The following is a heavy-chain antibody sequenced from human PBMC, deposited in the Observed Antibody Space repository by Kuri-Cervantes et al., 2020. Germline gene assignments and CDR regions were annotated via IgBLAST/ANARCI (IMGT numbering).Heavy chain of an antibody. CDR2: INPSGGRA. D-gene: IGHD3-22*01. V-gene: IGHV1-46*01. CDR1: GYTFSNYY. Sequence: ASVKVSCKASGYTFSNYYMHWVRQAPGQGLEWMGIINPSGGRASYTQNFQGRVTMTRDTSTSTVYMELSRLRSDDTAVYYCARGMGENYYDSSGYYDYWGQGTLVTVS. J-gene: IGHJ4*02. CDR3: ARGMGENYYDSSGYYDY.